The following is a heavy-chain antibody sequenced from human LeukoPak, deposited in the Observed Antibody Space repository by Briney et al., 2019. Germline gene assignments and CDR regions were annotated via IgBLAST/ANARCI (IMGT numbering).Heavy chain of an antibody. J-gene: IGHJ4*02. CDR2: IKQDGSEK. V-gene: IGHV3-7*03. D-gene: IGHD6-19*01. Sequence: PGGSLRLSCAASGFTFSSYWMSWVRQAPGKGLEWVANIKQDGSEKYYVDSVKGRFTISRDNAENSLYLQMNSLRAEDTAVYYCARGRYSSGWYAYFDYWGQGTLVTVSS. CDR1: GFTFSSYW. CDR3: ARGRYSSGWYAYFDY.